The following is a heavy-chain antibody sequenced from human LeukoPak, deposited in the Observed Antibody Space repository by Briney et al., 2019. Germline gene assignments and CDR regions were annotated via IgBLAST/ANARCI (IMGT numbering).Heavy chain of an antibody. V-gene: IGHV3-30*04. CDR2: ISYDGSNK. D-gene: IGHD2-15*01. Sequence: PAGSLPHPRHPPAFTLSSYAMHWVRQAPDKVQQWVAVISYDGSNKYYADSVKGRFTISRDNSKNTLYLQMNSLRAEDTAVYYCAIGDGGTLDYWGQGTLVTVSS. CDR3: AIGDGGTLDY. CDR1: AFTLSSYA. J-gene: IGHJ4*02.